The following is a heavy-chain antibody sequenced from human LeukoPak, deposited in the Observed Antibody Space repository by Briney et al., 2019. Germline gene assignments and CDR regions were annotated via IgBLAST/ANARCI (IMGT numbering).Heavy chain of an antibody. J-gene: IGHJ4*02. CDR3: ARESDYYGSGSYWD. CDR2: IRSKANSYAT. D-gene: IGHD3-10*01. V-gene: IGHV3-73*01. CDR1: GFTFSGSA. Sequence: GGSLRLSCAASGFTFSGSAMHWVRQASGKGLEWVGRIRSKANSYATAYAASVKGRFTISRDDSKNTAYLQMNSLKTEDTAVYYCARESDYYGSGSYWDWGQGTLVTVSS.